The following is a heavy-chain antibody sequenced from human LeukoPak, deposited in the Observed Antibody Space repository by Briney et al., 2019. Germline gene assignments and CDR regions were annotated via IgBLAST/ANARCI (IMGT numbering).Heavy chain of an antibody. CDR2: INPNSGGT. CDR1: GYTLAGYY. J-gene: IGHJ5*02. D-gene: IGHD2-2*01. Sequence: ASVKVSCKASGYTLAGYYMHWLRQAPGQGLEWMGWINPNSGGTNYAQKFQGRVTMTRDTSISTAYMELSRLRSDDTAVYYCARAIPEYCSSTSCYGWFDPWGQGTLVTVSS. V-gene: IGHV1-2*02. CDR3: ARAIPEYCSSTSCYGWFDP.